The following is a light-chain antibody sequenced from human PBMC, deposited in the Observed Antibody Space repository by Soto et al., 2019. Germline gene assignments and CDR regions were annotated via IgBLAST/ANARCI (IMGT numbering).Light chain of an antibody. CDR1: ENIYTN. CDR3: QQYGSSPRT. Sequence: EIVMTQSPATLSVSPGERATLSCRASENIYTNLAWYQQKPGQAPRLLIYGASGRATGIPDRFSGSGSGADFTLTISRLEPEDFAVYYCQQYGSSPRTVGQGTKVDI. V-gene: IGKV3-20*01. J-gene: IGKJ1*01. CDR2: GAS.